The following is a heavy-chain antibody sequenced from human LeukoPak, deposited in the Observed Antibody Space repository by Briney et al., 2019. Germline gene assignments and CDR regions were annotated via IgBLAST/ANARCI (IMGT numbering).Heavy chain of an antibody. CDR1: GYTFSGFY. CDR2: IIPIFGTA. D-gene: IGHD6-6*01. CDR3: ARDRSIAAPEFDY. J-gene: IGHJ4*02. V-gene: IGHV1-69*06. Sequence: GASVKVSCKASGYTFSGFYIHWVRQAPGQGLEWMGWIIPIFGTANYAQKFQGRVTITADKSTSTAYMELSSLRSEDTAVYYCARDRSIAAPEFDYWGQGTLVTVSS.